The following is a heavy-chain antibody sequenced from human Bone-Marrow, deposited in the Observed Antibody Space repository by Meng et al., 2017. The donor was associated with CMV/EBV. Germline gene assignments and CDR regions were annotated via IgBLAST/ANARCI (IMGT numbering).Heavy chain of an antibody. J-gene: IGHJ4*02. V-gene: IGHV3-7*04. CDR3: ARVVVVPASVYFDY. D-gene: IGHD2-2*01. Sequence: GGSLRFSCAASGFTFSSYWMSWVRQAPGKGLEWVANIKQDGSEKYYVDSVKGRFTISRDNAKNSLYLQMNSLRAEDTAVYYCARVVVVPASVYFDYWGQGTLVTVSS. CDR1: GFTFSSYW. CDR2: IKQDGSEK.